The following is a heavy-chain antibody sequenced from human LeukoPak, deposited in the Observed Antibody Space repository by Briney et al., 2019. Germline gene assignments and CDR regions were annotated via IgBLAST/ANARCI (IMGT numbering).Heavy chain of an antibody. CDR1: GFTFSSHA. V-gene: IGHV3-23*01. Sequence: GGSLRLSCAASGFTFSSHAMSWVRQAPGKGLEWVSAISGSGGSTYYADSVKGRFTISRDNSKNTLYLQMNSLRAEDTAVYYCAKHRIVVVPAAMGTWGQGTLVTVSS. D-gene: IGHD2-2*01. J-gene: IGHJ5*02. CDR2: ISGSGGST. CDR3: AKHRIVVVPAAMGT.